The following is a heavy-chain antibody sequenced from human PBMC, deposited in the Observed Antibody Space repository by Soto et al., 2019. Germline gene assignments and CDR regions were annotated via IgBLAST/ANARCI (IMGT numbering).Heavy chain of an antibody. D-gene: IGHD1-26*01. CDR1: GFTFSSYA. V-gene: IGHV3-23*01. CDR2: ISGSGGST. J-gene: IGHJ6*02. CDR3: AKDPGATTGNYYYGMDV. Sequence: GGSLRLSCAASGFTFSSYAMSWVRQAPGKGLEWVSAISGSGGSTYYADSVKGGFTISRDNSKNTLYLQMNSLRAEDTAVYYCAKDPGATTGNYYYGMDVWGQGTTVTVSS.